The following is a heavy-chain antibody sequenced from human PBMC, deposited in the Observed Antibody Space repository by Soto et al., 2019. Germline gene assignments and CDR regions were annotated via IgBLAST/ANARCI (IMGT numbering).Heavy chain of an antibody. J-gene: IGHJ6*02. D-gene: IGHD3-10*01. Sequence: QVQLVQSGAEVKKPGSSVKVSCKASGGTFSSYTISWVRQAPGQGLEWMGRIIPILGIANYAQKFQGRVTITADKSTSTAYMELSSLRSEDTAVYYCARAPMVRGVITRGMDVWGQGTTVTVSS. V-gene: IGHV1-69*02. CDR2: IIPILGIA. CDR1: GGTFSSYT. CDR3: ARAPMVRGVITRGMDV.